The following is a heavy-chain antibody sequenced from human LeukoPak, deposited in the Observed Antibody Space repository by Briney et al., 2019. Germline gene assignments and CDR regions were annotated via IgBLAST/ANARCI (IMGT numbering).Heavy chain of an antibody. CDR1: GGSISSSSYY. J-gene: IGHJ5*02. CDR2: IYYSGST. V-gene: IGHV4-39*01. D-gene: IGHD3-22*01. CDR3: ARSGSGYYLNWFDP. Sequence: SETLSLTCTVSGGSISSSSYYWGWIRQPPGKGLEWIGSIYYSGSTYYNSSLKSRVTISVDTSKNQFSLKLSSVTAADTAVYYCARSGSGYYLNWFDPWGQGTLVTVSS.